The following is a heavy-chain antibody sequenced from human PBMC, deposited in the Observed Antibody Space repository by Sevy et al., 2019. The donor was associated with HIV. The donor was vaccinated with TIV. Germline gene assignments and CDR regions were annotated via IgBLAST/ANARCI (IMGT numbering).Heavy chain of an antibody. Sequence: GESLKISCQGSGYRIFNNWVAWVRQMPGKGLEWMGLIYPGNSDTGYSPTFQDPVTISADNSIGAAYLQWSSLRPSYTAIYYCSTGADLPFDGFHVWGQGTKVTVSS. CDR3: STGADLPFDGFHV. J-gene: IGHJ3*01. D-gene: IGHD1-1*01. CDR2: IYPGNSDT. CDR1: GYRIFNNW. V-gene: IGHV5-51*01.